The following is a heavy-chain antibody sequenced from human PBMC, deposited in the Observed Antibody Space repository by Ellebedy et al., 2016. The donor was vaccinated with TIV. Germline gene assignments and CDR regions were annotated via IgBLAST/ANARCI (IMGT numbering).Heavy chain of an antibody. D-gene: IGHD4-17*01. Sequence: PGGSLRLSCAASGFSFRSYWMSWVRQAPGKGLEWVANIYQDGSAHYYVDSVKVRFTISRDNAKNSLFLQMNSLRVEDTAVYYCARRGSYGDYAVQVNSWFDRWGRGTLVSVSS. J-gene: IGHJ5*02. CDR1: GFSFRSYW. CDR2: IYQDGSAH. V-gene: IGHV3-7*01. CDR3: ARRGSYGDYAVQVNSWFDR.